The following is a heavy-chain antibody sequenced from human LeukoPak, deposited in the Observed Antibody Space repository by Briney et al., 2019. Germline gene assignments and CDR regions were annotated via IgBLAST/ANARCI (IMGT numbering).Heavy chain of an antibody. J-gene: IGHJ5*02. V-gene: IGHV4-39*07. CDR2: IYYSGST. Sequence: SETLSLTCTVSGGSISSSSYYWGWIRQPPGKGLEWIGSIYYSGSTYYNPSLKSRVTISVDTSKNQFSLKLSSVTAADTAVYYCARDGGLLVGATFNRWGQGTLVTVSS. CDR3: ARDGGLLVGATFNR. D-gene: IGHD1-26*01. CDR1: GGSISSSSYY.